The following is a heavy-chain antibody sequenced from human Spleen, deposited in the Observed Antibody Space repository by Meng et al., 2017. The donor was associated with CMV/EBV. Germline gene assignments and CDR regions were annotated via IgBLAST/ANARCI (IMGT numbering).Heavy chain of an antibody. CDR2: TYYRSKWYN. V-gene: IGHV6-1*01. J-gene: IGHJ6*02. Sequence: SQTLSLTCAISGDSVSSISAAWNWIRQSPSRGLEWLGRTYYRSKWYNDYAVSVKSRITLTPDTSKNQFSLQLDSVTPEDTAVYYCVRDEAYYSYGMDIWGQGTTVTAP. CDR1: GDSVSSISAA. CDR3: VRDEAYYSYGMDI.